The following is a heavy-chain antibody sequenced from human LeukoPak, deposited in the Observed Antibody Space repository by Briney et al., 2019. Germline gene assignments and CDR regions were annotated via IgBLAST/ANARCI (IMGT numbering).Heavy chain of an antibody. Sequence: GPGGSLRLSCAVSGFTFDDYAMSWVRQTPGKGLEWVSSLNWNGDSTYYANSVKGRFTISRDNAKDSLYLQMNSLRAEDTAVYYCAKTHYDSSGPLFDYWGQGTLVTVSS. D-gene: IGHD3-22*01. CDR2: LNWNGDST. J-gene: IGHJ4*02. CDR1: GFTFDDYA. V-gene: IGHV3-20*04. CDR3: AKTHYDSSGPLFDY.